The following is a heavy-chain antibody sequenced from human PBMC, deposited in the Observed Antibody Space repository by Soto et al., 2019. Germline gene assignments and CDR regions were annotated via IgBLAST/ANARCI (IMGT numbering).Heavy chain of an antibody. CDR1: EFTFSGRS. Sequence: EVQLVESGGGLVQPGGSLRLSCAASEFTFSGRSVHWVRQAPGKGLVWVSGIDEVGTDSTYADSVTGRFTSSRDNAKNTVYLQMHSLRVEDTAVYYCARGWFGPDVWGKGTTVTVSS. CDR3: ARGWFGPDV. D-gene: IGHD3-10*01. CDR2: IDEVGTDS. J-gene: IGHJ6*03. V-gene: IGHV3-74*01.